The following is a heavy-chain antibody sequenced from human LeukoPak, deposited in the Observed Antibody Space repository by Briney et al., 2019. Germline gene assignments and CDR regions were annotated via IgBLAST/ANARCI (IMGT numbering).Heavy chain of an antibody. V-gene: IGHV3-30*18. CDR3: AKSGVNLENYYYYIDV. J-gene: IGHJ6*03. CDR2: ISYDANNK. Sequence: SGGSLRLSCAASGFAFSSYAMHWVRQAPGKGLEWVAVISYDANNKYYTDSVKGRFTISRDNSKSTLYLQMNSLRAEDTAVYYCAKSGVNLENYYYYIDVWGKETTVTVSS. CDR1: GFAFSSYA. D-gene: IGHD1-1*01.